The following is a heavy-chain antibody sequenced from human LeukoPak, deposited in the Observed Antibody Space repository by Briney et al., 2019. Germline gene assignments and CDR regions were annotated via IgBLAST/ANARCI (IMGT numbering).Heavy chain of an antibody. CDR3: AMPWLLQRIYYFDY. CDR2: ISSSGSTI. V-gene: IGHV3-48*03. Sequence: QPGGSLRLSCAASGFTFSSSEMNWVRQAPGRGLEWVSYISSSGSTIYYADSVKDRFSISRDNAKNSLYLQMNSLRAEGTGVYYCAMPWLLQRIYYFDYWGQGTLVTVSS. CDR1: GFTFSSSE. J-gene: IGHJ4*02. D-gene: IGHD6-19*01.